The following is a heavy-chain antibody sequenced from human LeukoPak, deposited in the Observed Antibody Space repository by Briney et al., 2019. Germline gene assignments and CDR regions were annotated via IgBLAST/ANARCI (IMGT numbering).Heavy chain of an antibody. D-gene: IGHD3-22*01. J-gene: IGHJ4*02. CDR2: ISNNGGYT. CDR3: AKQLGYCREGSGYFPY. V-gene: IGHV3-23*01. CDR1: GFTFSSSA. Sequence: GGSLRLSCAASGFTFSSSAMSWVRQAPGKGLEWVSAISNNGGYTYYADSVQGRFTISRDNSKSTLCLQMNSLRAEDTAVYYLAKQLGYCREGSGYFPYWGRGTLVTVS.